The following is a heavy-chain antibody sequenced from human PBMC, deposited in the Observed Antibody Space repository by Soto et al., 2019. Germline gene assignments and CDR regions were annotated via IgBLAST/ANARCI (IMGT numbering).Heavy chain of an antibody. CDR1: GYTFTNYY. J-gene: IGHJ4*02. D-gene: IGHD3-22*01. CDR2: ISPTSGNT. Sequence: GASVKVSCKASGYTFTNYYIQWVRQAPGQGPEWMGIISPTSGNTKHAQRLQGRVTMTTDTTTNTAYMELRNLRSDDTAVYYCARGPTDYYDNSANYFLDYWGQGTLVTVSS. CDR3: ARGPTDYYDNSANYFLDY. V-gene: IGHV1-46*01.